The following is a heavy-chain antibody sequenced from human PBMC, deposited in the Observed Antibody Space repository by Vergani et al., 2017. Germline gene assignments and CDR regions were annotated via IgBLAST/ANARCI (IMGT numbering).Heavy chain of an antibody. V-gene: IGHV1-46*03. CDR1: GYTFTSYY. CDR3: AREDYGILTGYRY. D-gene: IGHD3-9*01. J-gene: IGHJ4*02. CDR2: INPSGGST. Sequence: QVQLVQSGAEVKKPGASVKVSCQASGYTFTSYYIHWVRQAPGQGLEGMGVINPSGGSTNYAQDCQGRVTMTRETSTSTVYVELSGLRSEDTGIYYCAREDYGILTGYRYWGQGTLVTVSA.